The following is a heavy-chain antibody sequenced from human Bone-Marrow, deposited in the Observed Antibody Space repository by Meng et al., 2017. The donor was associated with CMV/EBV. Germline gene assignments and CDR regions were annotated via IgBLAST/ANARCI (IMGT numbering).Heavy chain of an antibody. V-gene: IGHV4-61*01. J-gene: IGHJ6*02. D-gene: IGHD6-13*01. CDR1: GGSVSSGSYY. Sequence: GSLRLSCTVSGGSVSSGSYYWSWIRQPPGKGLEWIGYIYYSGSTNYNPSLKSRVTISVDTSKNQFSLKLSSVTAADTAVYYCARVGYYYYYGMDVWGQGTTVTVSS. CDR2: IYYSGST. CDR3: ARVGYYYYYGMDV.